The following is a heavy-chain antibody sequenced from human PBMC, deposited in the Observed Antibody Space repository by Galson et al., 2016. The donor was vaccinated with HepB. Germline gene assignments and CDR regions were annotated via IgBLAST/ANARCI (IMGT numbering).Heavy chain of an antibody. V-gene: IGHV3-21*01. J-gene: IGHJ3*01. Sequence: SLRLPCAASGFTFSSFWMSWVRQAPGKGLEWVAYISPSTTHINYADSVMGRFTVSRDNAKNSLYLQMNSLGAEDTAVYYCASPSGRYSVHTFDLWGQGTMVTVSS. D-gene: IGHD1-26*01. CDR2: ISPSTTHI. CDR3: ASPSGRYSVHTFDL. CDR1: GFTFSSFW.